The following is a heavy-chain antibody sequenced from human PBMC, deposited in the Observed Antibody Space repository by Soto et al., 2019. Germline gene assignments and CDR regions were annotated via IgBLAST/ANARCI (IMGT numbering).Heavy chain of an antibody. J-gene: IGHJ4*02. CDR1: GFTFSSFG. CDR2: ISYDGSKK. V-gene: IGHV3-30*18. CDR3: VKDRGWSSADLGY. D-gene: IGHD6-19*01. Sequence: QVELVESGGGVVQPGRSLRLSCAASGFTFSSFGMHWVRQVPGKGLEWVALISYDGSKKYYADSVKGRFTISRDKSKNTLYLQMNSLRVEDTAVYYCVKDRGWSSADLGYWGQGTLVSVSS.